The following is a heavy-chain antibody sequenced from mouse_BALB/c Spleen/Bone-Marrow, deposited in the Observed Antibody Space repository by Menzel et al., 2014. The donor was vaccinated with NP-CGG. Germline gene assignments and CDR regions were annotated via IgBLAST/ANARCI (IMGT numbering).Heavy chain of an antibody. D-gene: IGHD2-14*01. J-gene: IGHJ4*01. V-gene: IGHV1-12*01. Sequence: VQLQQSGAELVRSGASVKMSCKASGYTFTSYNMHWVKQTPGQGLEWIGYIYPGSGGTNYNQKFKGKATLTADTSSSTAYMQISSLTSEDSAVYFCARGGVRNYYAMDYWGQGTSVTVSS. CDR3: ARGGVRNYYAMDY. CDR2: IYPGSGGT. CDR1: GYTFTSYN.